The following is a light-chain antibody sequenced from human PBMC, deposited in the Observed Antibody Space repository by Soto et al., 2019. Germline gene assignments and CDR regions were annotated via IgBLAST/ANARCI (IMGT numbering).Light chain of an antibody. CDR2: KGT. CDR3: CSFTTDWTHV. J-gene: IGLJ1*01. V-gene: IGLV2-14*02. Sequence: QSALAQPASVSGSPGQSITISCTGTSSDVGAYNSVSWYQQHPHRAPRVIIYKGTQRPSGVXXXXXXXXXXXAASLTISALQADDEADYFCCSFTTDWTHVFGTGTKVTVL. CDR1: SSDVGAYNS.